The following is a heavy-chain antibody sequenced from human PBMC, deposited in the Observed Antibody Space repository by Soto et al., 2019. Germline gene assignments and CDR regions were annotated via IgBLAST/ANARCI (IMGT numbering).Heavy chain of an antibody. CDR3: ASWGHIVPVSTPDFDH. D-gene: IGHD2-21*01. CDR1: GFTFSTYW. J-gene: IGHJ4*02. V-gene: IGHV3-74*01. Sequence: GGSLRLSCAASGFTFSTYWMNWVRQTPGKGLMWVSRISPDGSNRGYADSVEGRFTVSRDNAKNTLYLQMHSLRAEDTAMYYCASWGHIVPVSTPDFDHWGEGTLVT. CDR2: ISPDGSNR.